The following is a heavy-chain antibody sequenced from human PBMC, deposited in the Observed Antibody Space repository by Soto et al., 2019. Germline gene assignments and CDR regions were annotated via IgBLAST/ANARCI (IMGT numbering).Heavy chain of an antibody. J-gene: IGHJ5*02. CDR3: ARIPVDTSMIYWLDP. CDR2: IYYSGNT. D-gene: IGHD5-18*01. V-gene: IGHV4-61*08. Sequence: QVQLQESGPGLVKPSETLSLTCTVSGGSVSSGDYYWSWIRQPPGKGLEWIGYIYYSGNTNYNTSLKSRVIISVDTSKNLFSLKLTSVTAADTAVYYCARIPVDTSMIYWLDPWGQGTLVTVSS. CDR1: GGSVSSGDYY.